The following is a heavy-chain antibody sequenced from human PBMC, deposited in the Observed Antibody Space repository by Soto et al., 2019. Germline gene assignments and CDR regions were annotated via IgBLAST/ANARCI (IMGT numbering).Heavy chain of an antibody. CDR2: IWYDGSNK. Sequence: PGGSLRLSCAASGFTFSSYGMHWVRQAPGKGLEWVAVIWYDGSNKYYADTVKGRFTISRDNSKNTLYLQMNSLRAEDTAVFYCASGEVGVMPPNYYYYDMDVWGQGTTVTVSS. V-gene: IGHV3-33*01. D-gene: IGHD2-8*01. CDR3: ASGEVGVMPPNYYYYDMDV. CDR1: GFTFSSYG. J-gene: IGHJ6*02.